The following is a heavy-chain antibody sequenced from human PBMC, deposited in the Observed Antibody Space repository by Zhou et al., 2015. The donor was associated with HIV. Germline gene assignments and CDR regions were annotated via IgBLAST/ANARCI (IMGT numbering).Heavy chain of an antibody. J-gene: IGHJ5*02. CDR3: ARGVVKQWLVRGISWFDP. CDR2: ISAYNGNT. D-gene: IGHD6-19*01. CDR1: GGTFSSYA. V-gene: IGHV1-18*01. Sequence: QVQLVQSGAEVKKPGSSVKVSCKASGGTFSSYAISWVRQAPGQGLEWMGWISAYNGNTNYAQKLQGRVTMTTDTSTSTAYMELRSLRSDDTAVYYCARGVVKQWLVRGISWFDPWGQGTLVTVSS.